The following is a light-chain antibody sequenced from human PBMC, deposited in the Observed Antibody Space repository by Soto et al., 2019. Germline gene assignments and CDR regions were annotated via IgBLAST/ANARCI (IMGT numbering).Light chain of an antibody. J-gene: IGKJ1*01. CDR2: GAS. V-gene: IGKV1-6*01. CDR3: LQNHNYPRT. Sequence: AIQMTQSPSSLSASVGDRVTITCRASQDISDDVGWYQQTPGKAPKLLIIGASRLQSGVPSRFSGSGSGAAFTLTITCRRPEDSATYYCLQNHNYPRTFGQGTKVEI. CDR1: QDISDD.